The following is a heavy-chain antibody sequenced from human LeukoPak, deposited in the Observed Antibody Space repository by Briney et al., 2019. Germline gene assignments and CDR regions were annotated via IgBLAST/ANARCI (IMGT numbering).Heavy chain of an antibody. V-gene: IGHV1-2*02. J-gene: IGHJ4*02. Sequence: GASVKVSRKASGYTFTGYYMHWVRQAPGQGLEWMGWINPNSGGTNYAQKFQGRVTMTRDTSISTAYMELSRLRSDDTAVYYCARGYCSGGSCYRELDYWGQGTLVTVSS. CDR3: ARGYCSGGSCYRELDY. CDR1: GYTFTGYY. D-gene: IGHD2-15*01. CDR2: INPNSGGT.